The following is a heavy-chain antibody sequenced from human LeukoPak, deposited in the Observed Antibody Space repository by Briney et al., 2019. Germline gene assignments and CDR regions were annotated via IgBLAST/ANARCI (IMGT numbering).Heavy chain of an antibody. CDR2: INAGNGNT. Sequence: ASVKVSCKASGYTFTSYAMHWVRQAPGQRLEWMGWINAGNGNTKYSQKFKGRVTITRDTSASTAYMELSSLRSEDTAGYYCASPRPNYYGSGSYSTYYYGMDVWGKGTTVTVSS. D-gene: IGHD3-10*01. CDR3: ASPRPNYYGSGSYSTYYYGMDV. J-gene: IGHJ6*04. CDR1: GYTFTSYA. V-gene: IGHV1-3*01.